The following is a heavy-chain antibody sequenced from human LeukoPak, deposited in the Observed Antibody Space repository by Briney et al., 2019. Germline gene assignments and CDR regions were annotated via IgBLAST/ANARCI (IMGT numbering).Heavy chain of an antibody. V-gene: IGHV3-64*01. CDR3: ARETVTHDYYYYYMDV. D-gene: IGHD4-17*01. J-gene: IGHJ6*03. CDR1: GFTFSSYA. CDR2: ISSNGGST. Sequence: GGSLRLSCAASGFTFSSYAMHWVRQAPGKGLEYVSAISSNGGSTYYANSVKGRSTISRDNSKNTLYLQMGSLRAEDMAVYYCARETVTHDYYYYYMDVWGKGTTVTVSS.